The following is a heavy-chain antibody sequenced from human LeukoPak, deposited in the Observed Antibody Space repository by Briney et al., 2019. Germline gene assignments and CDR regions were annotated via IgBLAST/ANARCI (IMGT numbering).Heavy chain of an antibody. CDR1: GFTFSSYA. V-gene: IGHV3-23*01. J-gene: IGHJ4*02. CDR2: ISGSGGST. D-gene: IGHD3-3*01. Sequence: GGSLRLSCAASGFTFSSYAMSWVRQAPGKGLEWVSAISGSGGSTYYADSVKGRFTISRDNSKNTLYLQMNSLRAEDTAVYYCAKLGDFSPHFSAFDYWGQGTLATVSS. CDR3: AKLGDFSPHFSAFDY.